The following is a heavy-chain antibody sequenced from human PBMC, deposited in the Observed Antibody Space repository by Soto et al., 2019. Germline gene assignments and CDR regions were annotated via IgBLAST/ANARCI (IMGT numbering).Heavy chain of an antibody. V-gene: IGHV4-59*01. D-gene: IGHD3-22*01. J-gene: IGHJ5*02. Sequence: QVQLQESGPGLVKPSETLSLTCTVSGGSISSYYWSWIRQPPGKGLEWIGYIYYSGSTNYNPSLKSRVPISVDTSKNQFSLELSSVTAADTAVYYCARAGKRSSGYYRGWFDPWGQGTLVTVSS. CDR3: ARAGKRSSGYYRGWFDP. CDR1: GGSISSYY. CDR2: IYYSGST.